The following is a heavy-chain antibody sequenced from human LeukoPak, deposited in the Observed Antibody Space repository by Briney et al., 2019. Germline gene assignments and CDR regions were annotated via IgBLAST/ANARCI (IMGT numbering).Heavy chain of an antibody. D-gene: IGHD3-22*01. CDR2: IYTSGST. CDR1: GYSISSGYY. V-gene: IGHV4-38-2*01. CDR3: ASQEYYYDSSGYYRLGAFDI. Sequence: PSETLSLTCAVSGYSISSGYYWGWIRQPPGKGLEWIGRIYTSGSTNYNPSLKSRVTLSVDTSKNQFSLKLSSVTAADTAVYYCASQEYYYDSSGYYRLGAFDIWGQGTMVTVSS. J-gene: IGHJ3*02.